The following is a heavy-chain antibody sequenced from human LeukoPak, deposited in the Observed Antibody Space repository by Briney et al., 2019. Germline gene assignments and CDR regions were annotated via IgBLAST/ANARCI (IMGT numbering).Heavy chain of an antibody. CDR2: MNPNSGNT. CDR3: ARAIAGAAGTSWFDP. Sequence: GASVKVSCKASGYTFTSYDINWVRQATGQRLEWMGWMNPNSGNTGYAQKFQGRVTMTRNTSISTAYMELSSLRSEDTAVYYCARAIAGAAGTSWFDPWGQGTLVTVSS. D-gene: IGHD1/OR15-1a*01. CDR1: GYTFTSYD. J-gene: IGHJ5*02. V-gene: IGHV1-8*01.